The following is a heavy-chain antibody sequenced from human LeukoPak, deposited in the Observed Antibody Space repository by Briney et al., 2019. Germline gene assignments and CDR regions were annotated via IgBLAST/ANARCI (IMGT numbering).Heavy chain of an antibody. CDR1: GFTFSSYG. CDR3: ARWTLDY. D-gene: IGHD3/OR15-3a*01. V-gene: IGHV3-30*03. J-gene: IGHJ4*02. Sequence: AGGSLRLSCAASGFTFSSYGMHWVRQAPGKGLEWVAVISYDGSNKYYAVSVKGRFTISRDNSKNALYLQMNSLRAEDTAVYYCARWTLDYWGQGTLVTVSS. CDR2: ISYDGSNK.